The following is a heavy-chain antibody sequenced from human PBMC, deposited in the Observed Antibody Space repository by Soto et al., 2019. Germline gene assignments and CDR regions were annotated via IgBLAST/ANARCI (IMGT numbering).Heavy chain of an antibody. CDR3: ARDGDVNTGFGKDY. D-gene: IGHD3-16*01. CDR2: IWYDGGNK. J-gene: IGHJ4*02. CDR1: GFTFSNYG. V-gene: IGHV3-33*01. Sequence: GGSLRLSCAASGFTFSNYGMHWVRQAPGKWLEWVAFIWYDGGNKYYAESVKGRFTISRDNSKNTLYLQMNSLRAEDTAVYYCARDGDVNTGFGKDYWGQGXLVTIYS.